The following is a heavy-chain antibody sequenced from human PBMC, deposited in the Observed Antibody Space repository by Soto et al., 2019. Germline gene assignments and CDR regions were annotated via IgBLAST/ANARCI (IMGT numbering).Heavy chain of an antibody. Sequence: EVQLVESGGGLVQPGRSLRLSCAASGFTFDDYAMHWVRQAPGKGLEWVSGISWNSGSIGYADSVKGRFTISRDNAKNSLYLQMNSLRAEDTALYYCAKSSGSYYNGGYYFDDRGQGTLVTVSS. V-gene: IGHV3-9*01. D-gene: IGHD3-10*01. J-gene: IGHJ4*02. CDR3: AKSSGSYYNGGYYFDD. CDR2: ISWNSGSI. CDR1: GFTFDDYA.